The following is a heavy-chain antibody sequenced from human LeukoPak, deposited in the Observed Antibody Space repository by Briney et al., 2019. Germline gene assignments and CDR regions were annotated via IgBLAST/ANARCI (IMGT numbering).Heavy chain of an antibody. Sequence: GASVKVSCKVSGYTLTELSMHWVRQAPGEGLEWMGGFDPEDGETIYAQKFQGRVTMTEDTSTDTAYMELSSLRSEDTAVYYCATDGGYCSSTSCYIYYYWGQGTLVTVSS. J-gene: IGHJ4*02. CDR1: GYTLTELS. CDR3: ATDGGYCSSTSCYIYYY. V-gene: IGHV1-24*01. D-gene: IGHD2-2*02. CDR2: FDPEDGET.